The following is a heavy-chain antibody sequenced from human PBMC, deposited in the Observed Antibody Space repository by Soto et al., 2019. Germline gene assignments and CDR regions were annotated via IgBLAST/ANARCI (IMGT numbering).Heavy chain of an antibody. V-gene: IGHV4-59*01. CDR3: ASGRGYSYGSFAY. J-gene: IGHJ4*02. Sequence: SETLSLTCTVSGGSSSSYYWSWIRQPPGKGLEWIGYIYYSGSTNYNPSLKSRVTISVDTSKNQFSLKPSSVTAADTAMYYCASGRGYSYGSFAYWGQGTLVTVSS. D-gene: IGHD5-18*01. CDR2: IYYSGST. CDR1: GGSSSSYY.